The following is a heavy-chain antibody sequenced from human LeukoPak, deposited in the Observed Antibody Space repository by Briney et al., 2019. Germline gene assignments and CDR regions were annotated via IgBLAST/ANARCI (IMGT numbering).Heavy chain of an antibody. D-gene: IGHD2-2*01. CDR2: ITPSGGST. CDR1: GYTFTSYY. CDR3: ARARSGYCSSTSCYRNWFDP. V-gene: IGHV1-46*01. Sequence: GASVKVSCKASGYTFTSYYMHWVRQAPGQGLGWLGIITPSGGSTSYAQKFQGRVTMTRDTSTSTVYMELSSLRSEDTAVYYCARARSGYCSSTSCYRNWFDPWGQGTLVTVSS. J-gene: IGHJ5*02.